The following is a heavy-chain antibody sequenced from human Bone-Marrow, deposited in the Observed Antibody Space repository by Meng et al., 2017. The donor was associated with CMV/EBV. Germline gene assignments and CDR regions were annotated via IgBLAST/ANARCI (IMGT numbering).Heavy chain of an antibody. CDR2: ISSSSSYI. J-gene: IGHJ6*02. V-gene: IGHV3-21*01. D-gene: IGHD2-2*01. CDR3: ARDLCSSTSCYRGDYYYYGMDV. Sequence: GESLKISCAASGFTFSSYAMSWVRQAPGKGLEWVSSISSSSSYIYYADSVKGRFTISRDNAKNSLYLQMNSLRAEDTAVYYCARDLCSSTSCYRGDYYYYGMDVWGQGTTVTVSS. CDR1: GFTFSSYA.